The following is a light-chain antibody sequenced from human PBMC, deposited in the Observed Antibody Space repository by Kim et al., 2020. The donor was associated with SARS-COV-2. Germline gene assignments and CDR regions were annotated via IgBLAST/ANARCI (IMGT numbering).Light chain of an antibody. J-gene: IGLJ3*02. CDR2: RDS. V-gene: IGLV3-9*01. Sequence: VAREQTARITCGDNIIGSKNVWWYQQTPGQAAVLVIYRDSKRPSGIPGRFCGSNSGNTATLTISRAQAGDEADYYCQVWDSSTEVFGGGTKLTVL. CDR3: QVWDSSTEV. CDR1: IIGSKN.